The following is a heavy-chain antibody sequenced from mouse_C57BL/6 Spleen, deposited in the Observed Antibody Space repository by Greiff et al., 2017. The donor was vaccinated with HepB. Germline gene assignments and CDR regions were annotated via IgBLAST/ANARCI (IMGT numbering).Heavy chain of an antibody. CDR2: IDPETGGT. J-gene: IGHJ3*01. Sequence: QVQLQQSGAELVRPGASVTLSCKASGYTFTDYEMHWVKQTPVHGLEWIGAIDPETGGTAYNQKFKGKAILTADKSSSTAYMELRSLTSEDSAVYYCTSQYYYGSSSYRCFAYWGQGTLVTVSA. CDR3: TSQYYYGSSSYRCFAY. CDR1: GYTFTDYE. D-gene: IGHD1-1*01. V-gene: IGHV1-15*01.